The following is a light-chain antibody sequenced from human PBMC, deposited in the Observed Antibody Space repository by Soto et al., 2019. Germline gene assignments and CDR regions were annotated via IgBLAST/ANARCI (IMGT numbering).Light chain of an antibody. CDR3: QQYKDYET. CDR1: QSISSW. CDR2: KAS. V-gene: IGKV1-5*03. J-gene: IGKJ1*01. Sequence: DIQMTQSPSTLSASLGDRVTITCRASQSISSWLAWYQQKPGKAPKLLIYKASSLESGAPSRFSGSGSETEFTLTISSLQPDDFATYYCQQYKDYETFGQGTKVDI.